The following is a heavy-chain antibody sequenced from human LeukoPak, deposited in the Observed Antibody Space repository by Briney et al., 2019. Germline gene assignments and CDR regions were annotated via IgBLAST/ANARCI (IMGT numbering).Heavy chain of an antibody. V-gene: IGHV4-59*01. Sequence: SETLSLTCTVSGGSISTYYWSWIRQPPGKGLEWIGFIYHSGITNYNPSLKSRVTISVDTSKNQFSLNLSSVTAADTAVYYCARASGYGLDVWGQGTTVTVSS. D-gene: IGHD7-27*01. CDR2: IYHSGIT. J-gene: IGHJ6*02. CDR1: GGSISTYY. CDR3: ARASGYGLDV.